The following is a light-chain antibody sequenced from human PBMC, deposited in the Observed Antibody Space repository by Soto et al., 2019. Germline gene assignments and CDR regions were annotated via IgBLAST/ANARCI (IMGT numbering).Light chain of an antibody. J-gene: IGKJ2*01. CDR2: RAS. CDR1: QSITTSF. CDR3: QQYGGSSPSYT. Sequence: EIVWTQSPGTLSLSPGERATLSCKASQSITTSFFAWYQQKPGQAPRLRIYRASNRVTGIPDRFSGSGSGTDFTLTISRLEPEEFAVYYCQQYGGSSPSYTFGQGTNVEIK. V-gene: IGKV3-20*01.